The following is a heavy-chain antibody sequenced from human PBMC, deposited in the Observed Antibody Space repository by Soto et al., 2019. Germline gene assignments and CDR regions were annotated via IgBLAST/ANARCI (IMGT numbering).Heavy chain of an antibody. Sequence: SETLSVTCTVSGGSISSYYWRWIRQPAGKGLEWIGRIYTSGSTNYNPSLKSRVTMSVDTSKNQFSLKLSSVTAADTAVYYCARGTIVVVPAAKGNWFDPWGQGTLVPVSS. J-gene: IGHJ5*02. CDR1: GGSISSYY. CDR3: ARGTIVVVPAAKGNWFDP. CDR2: IYTSGST. D-gene: IGHD2-2*01. V-gene: IGHV4-4*07.